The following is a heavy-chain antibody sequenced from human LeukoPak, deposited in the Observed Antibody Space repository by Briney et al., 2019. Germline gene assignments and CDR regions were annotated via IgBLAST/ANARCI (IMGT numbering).Heavy chain of an antibody. Sequence: ASVKVSCKASGYTFTSYGISWVRQAPGQGLEWMGWISAYNGNTNYAQKLQGRVTMTTDTSTSTAYMELRSLRSDDTAVYYCARDDDFWSGYIVYFDYWGQGTLVTVSS. D-gene: IGHD3-3*01. J-gene: IGHJ4*02. CDR2: ISAYNGNT. CDR3: ARDDDFWSGYIVYFDY. V-gene: IGHV1-18*01. CDR1: GYTFTSYG.